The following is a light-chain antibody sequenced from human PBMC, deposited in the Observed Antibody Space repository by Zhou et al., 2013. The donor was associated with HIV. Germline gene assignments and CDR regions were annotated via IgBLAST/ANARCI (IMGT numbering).Light chain of an antibody. Sequence: EIVLTQSPATLSVSPGKRATLSCRASQTINNNLAWYQQKPSQAPRLLIYGAFTRATGIPATFSGSGSGTEFTLTISSLQSEDFAVYYCQQYNNWPRTFGQGTKV. J-gene: IGKJ1*01. CDR2: GAF. V-gene: IGKV3-15*01. CDR1: QTINNN. CDR3: QQYNNWPRT.